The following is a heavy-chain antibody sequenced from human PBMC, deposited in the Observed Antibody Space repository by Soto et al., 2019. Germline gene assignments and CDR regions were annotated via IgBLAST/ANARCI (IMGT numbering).Heavy chain of an antibody. Sequence: KPSETLSLTCTVSGGSVSSDTHYWSWIRQPPGKRLEWIGFIYSSGSTNYNPSLKSRVTMSVDTSKNQFSLKLRSVIGADTAVYHCARFVRSCSGTTCYTRADVWGQGTTVTVSS. CDR3: ARFVRSCSGTTCYTRADV. CDR1: GGSVSSDTHY. V-gene: IGHV4-61*01. J-gene: IGHJ6*02. CDR2: IYSSGST. D-gene: IGHD2-2*02.